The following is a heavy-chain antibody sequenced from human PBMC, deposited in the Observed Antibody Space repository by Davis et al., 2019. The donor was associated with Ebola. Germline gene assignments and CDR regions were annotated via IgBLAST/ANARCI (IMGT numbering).Heavy chain of an antibody. Sequence: PGGSLRLSCAASGFTFSAYWMTWVRQTPGRGLEWVATMNQDGSDIYYLDSVKGRFTVSRDNAKDSLYLQMNSLRADDTAIYFCARVADCGTTMCPGHGRFDPWGKGTLVTVSS. CDR2: MNQDGSDI. V-gene: IGHV3-7*03. D-gene: IGHD2-2*01. J-gene: IGHJ5*02. CDR3: ARVADCGTTMCPGHGRFDP. CDR1: GFTFSAYW.